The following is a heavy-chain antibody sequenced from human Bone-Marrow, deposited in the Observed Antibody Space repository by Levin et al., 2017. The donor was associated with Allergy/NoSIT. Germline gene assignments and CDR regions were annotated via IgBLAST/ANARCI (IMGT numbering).Heavy chain of an antibody. J-gene: IGHJ2*01. CDR3: ARGLGYSSSWYRFWYFDL. Sequence: GESLKISCAASGFTFSSYSMNWVRQAPGKGLEWVSYISSSSSTIYYADSVKGRFTISRDNAKNSLYLQMNSLRDEDTAVYYCARGLGYSSSWYRFWYFDLWGRGTLVTVSS. CDR2: ISSSSSTI. D-gene: IGHD6-13*01. V-gene: IGHV3-48*02. CDR1: GFTFSSYS.